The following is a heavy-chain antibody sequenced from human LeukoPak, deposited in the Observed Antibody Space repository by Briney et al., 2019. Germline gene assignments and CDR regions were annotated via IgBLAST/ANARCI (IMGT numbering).Heavy chain of an antibody. V-gene: IGHV4-30-2*06. CDR3: ARVPYCSSTSCYDARPY. CDR2: IHPSGSI. D-gene: IGHD2-2*01. CDR1: GDSISSGDYY. Sequence: SQTLSLTCTVSGDSISSGDYYWDWVRQSPGKGLEWIGCIHPSGSIHYTPSLRSRVTISVDRSNSQFSLKLSSVTAADTAVYYCARVPYCSSTSCYDARPYWGQGTLVTVSS. J-gene: IGHJ4*02.